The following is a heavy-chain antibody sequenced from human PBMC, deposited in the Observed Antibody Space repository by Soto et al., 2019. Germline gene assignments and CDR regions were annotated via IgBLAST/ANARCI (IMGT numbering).Heavy chain of an antibody. Sequence: PGGSLRLSCAASGFTFTRYSMNWVRQAPGKGLEWVSSISSTTNYIYYGDSMKGRFAISRDNAKNSLYLEMNSLRAEDTAVYYCARESEDLTSNFDYWGQGTLVTVSS. CDR2: ISSTTNYI. CDR1: GFTFTRYS. J-gene: IGHJ4*02. CDR3: ARESEDLTSNFDY. V-gene: IGHV3-21*06.